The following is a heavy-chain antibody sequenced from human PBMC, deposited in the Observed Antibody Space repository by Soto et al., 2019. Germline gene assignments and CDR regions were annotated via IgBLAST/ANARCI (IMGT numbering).Heavy chain of an antibody. CDR3: TGEVASGY. CDR2: ISRDGVTK. J-gene: IGHJ4*02. D-gene: IGHD2-8*02. V-gene: IGHV3-30*03. Sequence: QVQLVESGGGVVQPGRSLRLSCAVSGFTVSSYGMHWVRQAPGKGLELVAVISRDGVTKFYADSVKGRFTISKDNSRNTLFLEMNSLRGDDMAVYYCTGEVASGYWGQGTLVTVSS. CDR1: GFTVSSYG.